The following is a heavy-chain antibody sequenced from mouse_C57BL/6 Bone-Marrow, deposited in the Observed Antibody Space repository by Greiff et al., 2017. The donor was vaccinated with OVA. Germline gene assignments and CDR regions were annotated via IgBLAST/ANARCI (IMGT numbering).Heavy chain of an antibody. D-gene: IGHD2-2*01. CDR2: IYPGSGST. J-gene: IGHJ1*03. Sequence: QVQLQQPGAELVKPGASVKMSCKASGYTFTSYWITWVKQRPGQGLEWIGDIYPGSGSTNYNEKFKSKATLTVDTSSSTAYMQLSSLTSEDSAVYYGAGTATMVTTGYFDVWGTGTTVTVSS. V-gene: IGHV1-55*01. CDR1: GYTFTSYW. CDR3: AGTATMVTTGYFDV.